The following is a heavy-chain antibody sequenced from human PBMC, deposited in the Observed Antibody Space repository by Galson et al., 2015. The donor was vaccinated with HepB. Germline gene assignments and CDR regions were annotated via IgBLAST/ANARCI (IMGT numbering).Heavy chain of an antibody. J-gene: IGHJ6*03. V-gene: IGHV3-30*18. D-gene: IGHD1-1*01. CDR3: ANDQRLFGLQYYYLDV. CDR2: ISYDGVNK. Sequence: SLRLSCAASGFTFSSYSMNWVCQAPGKGLEWVALISYDGVNKYYLDSVKGRFTISRDNSENTLYLQMNSLRVEDRAVYYCANDQRLFGLQYYYLDVWGKGTTVTVSS. CDR1: GFTFSSYS.